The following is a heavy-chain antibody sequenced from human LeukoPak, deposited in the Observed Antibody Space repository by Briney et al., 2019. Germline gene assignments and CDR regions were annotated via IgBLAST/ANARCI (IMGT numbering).Heavy chain of an antibody. V-gene: IGHV6-1*01. CDR2: TYYRSKWHN. D-gene: IGHD1-1*01. Sequence: SQTLSLTCAISGDSVSSNSASWSWIRQSPSRGLEWLGRTYYRSKWHNEYALSVKSRITISPDTSKNQFSLQLNSVSPEDSAIYYCASGGDWRFGWYFDVWGCGALVTVSS. J-gene: IGHJ2*01. CDR1: GDSVSSNSAS. CDR3: ASGGDWRFGWYFDV.